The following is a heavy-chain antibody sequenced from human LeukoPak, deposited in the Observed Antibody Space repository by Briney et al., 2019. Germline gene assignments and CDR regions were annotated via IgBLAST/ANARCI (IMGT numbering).Heavy chain of an antibody. CDR1: GGSFSGYY. J-gene: IGHJ3*02. CDR3: GRGMGYDFWRVYSALRAFDI. V-gene: IGHV4-34*01. D-gene: IGHD3-3*01. CDR2: INHSGST. Sequence: SETLSLTCAVYGGSFSGYYWSWIRQPPGKGLEWIGEINHSGSTNYNPSLKSRVTISVDTSKNQFSLKLSSVTAADTAVYYCGRGMGYDFWRVYSALRAFDIWAKGQWSPSLQ.